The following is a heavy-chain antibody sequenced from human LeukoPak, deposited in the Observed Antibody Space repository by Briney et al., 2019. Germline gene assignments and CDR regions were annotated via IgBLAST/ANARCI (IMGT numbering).Heavy chain of an antibody. J-gene: IGHJ3*02. CDR3: ARDGLLAQAFDI. CDR2: IYSGGST. Sequence: PGGSLRLSCAASGLTVSSNYMSWVRQAPGKGLEWVSVIYSGGSTYYADSVKGRFTISRDNSKDTLYLQMNSLRAGDTAVYYCARDGLLAQAFDIWGQGTMVTVSS. CDR1: GLTVSSNY. D-gene: IGHD2-15*01. V-gene: IGHV3-53*01.